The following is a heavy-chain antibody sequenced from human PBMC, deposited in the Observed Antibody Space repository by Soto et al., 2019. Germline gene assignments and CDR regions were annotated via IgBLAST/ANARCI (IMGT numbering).Heavy chain of an antibody. CDR1: GGSISSYY. Sequence: LSLTCTVSGGSISSYYWSWIRQPPGKGLEWIGYIYYSGSTNYNPSLKSRVTISVDTSKNQFSLKLSSVTAADTAVYYCARDRNDILTGYNNWFDPWGQGTLVTVSS. D-gene: IGHD3-9*01. CDR2: IYYSGST. V-gene: IGHV4-59*01. CDR3: ARDRNDILTGYNNWFDP. J-gene: IGHJ5*02.